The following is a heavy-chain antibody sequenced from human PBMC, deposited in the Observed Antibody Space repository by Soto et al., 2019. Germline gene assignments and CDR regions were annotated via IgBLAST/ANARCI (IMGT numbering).Heavy chain of an antibody. J-gene: IGHJ4*02. V-gene: IGHV1-18*01. CDR2: IHAKNGQT. Sequence: HVQLVQSGTEVKKPGASVKVSCRGSGYTFTSYGVSWVRQAPGQGLEWMGWIHAKNGQTDVAQRLQGRLTMTTDASTRTAYKELTGLTFDDTAVYYCARDLGVDMGTTSPGPVAGSRDYWGQGTLVTGSS. CDR3: ARDLGVDMGTTSPGPVAGSRDY. CDR1: GYTFTSYG. D-gene: IGHD5-12*01.